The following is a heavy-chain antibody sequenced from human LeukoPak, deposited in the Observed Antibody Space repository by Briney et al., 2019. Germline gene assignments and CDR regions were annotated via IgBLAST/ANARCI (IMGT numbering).Heavy chain of an antibody. CDR3: ARYGLGDTFDI. CDR1: GFTLSWYW. CDR2: IKQDGSET. V-gene: IGHV3-7*02. J-gene: IGHJ3*02. D-gene: IGHD4-17*01. Sequence: GSLRLSCAGSGFTLSWYWMGWVRQAPGKGPEWVASIKQDGSETRYVDSVKGRFTIFRDNTKTSLYLQMNSLRAEDTAVYYCARYGLGDTFDIWGQGTVVTVSS.